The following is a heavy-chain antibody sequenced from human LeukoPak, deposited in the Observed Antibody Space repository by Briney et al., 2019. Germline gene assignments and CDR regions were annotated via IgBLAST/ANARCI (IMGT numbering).Heavy chain of an antibody. V-gene: IGHV1-46*01. CDR1: GYSFTSNY. Sequence: ASVKVSCKASGYSFTSNYIHWVRQAPGQGLEWMGMIYPSDGRTSYAQKFQGRVTVTRDTSTSTVHMELSGLRSEDTAVYSCARDQEAFDYWGQGTLVTVSS. J-gene: IGHJ4*02. CDR2: IYPSDGRT. CDR3: ARDQEAFDY.